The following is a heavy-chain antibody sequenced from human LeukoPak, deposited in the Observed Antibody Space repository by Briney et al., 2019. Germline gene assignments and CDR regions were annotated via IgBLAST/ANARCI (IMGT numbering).Heavy chain of an antibody. Sequence: ASVKVSCKASGYTFTSYGISWVRQAPGQGLEWMGWISAYNGNTNYAQKLQGRVTMTTDTSTSTACMELRSLRSDDTAVYYCARGSRVGGDYYYYGMDVWGQGTTVTVSS. CDR2: ISAYNGNT. CDR1: GYTFTSYG. D-gene: IGHD3-16*01. V-gene: IGHV1-18*01. CDR3: ARGSRVGGDYYYYGMDV. J-gene: IGHJ6*02.